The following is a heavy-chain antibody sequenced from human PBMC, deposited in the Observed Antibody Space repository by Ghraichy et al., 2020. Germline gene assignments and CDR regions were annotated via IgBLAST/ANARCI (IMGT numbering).Heavy chain of an antibody. Sequence: GGSLRLSCKGSGYSFTSYWIGWVRQMPGKGLEWMGIIYPGDSDTRYSPSFQGQVTISADKSISTAYLQWSSLKASDTAMYYCARHLGTVTTYCDYWGQGTLVTVSS. J-gene: IGHJ4*02. D-gene: IGHD4-17*01. CDR2: IYPGDSDT. CDR1: GYSFTSYW. CDR3: ARHLGTVTTYCDY. V-gene: IGHV5-51*01.